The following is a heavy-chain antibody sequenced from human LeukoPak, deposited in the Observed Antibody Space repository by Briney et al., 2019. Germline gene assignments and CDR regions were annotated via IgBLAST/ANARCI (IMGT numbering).Heavy chain of an antibody. V-gene: IGHV3-23*01. Sequence: GGSLRLSCAASGFTFDDYGMSWVRQAPGKGLEWVSAISGSGGSTYYADSVKGRFTISRDNSKNTLYLQMNSLRAEDTAVYYCAKEDRLVGATRRCFDYWGQGTLVTVSS. CDR2: ISGSGGST. J-gene: IGHJ4*02. CDR1: GFTFDDYG. D-gene: IGHD1-26*01. CDR3: AKEDRLVGATRRCFDY.